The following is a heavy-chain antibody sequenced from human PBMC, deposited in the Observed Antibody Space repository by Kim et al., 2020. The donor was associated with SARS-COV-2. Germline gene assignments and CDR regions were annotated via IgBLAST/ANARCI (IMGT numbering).Heavy chain of an antibody. CDR3: ARDGRSSGWSYGMDV. V-gene: IGHV4-59*01. D-gene: IGHD6-19*01. J-gene: IGHJ6*02. Sequence: PSLKSRVTISVDTSKNQFSLKLSSVTAADTAVYYCARDGRSSGWSYGMDVWGQGTTVTVSS.